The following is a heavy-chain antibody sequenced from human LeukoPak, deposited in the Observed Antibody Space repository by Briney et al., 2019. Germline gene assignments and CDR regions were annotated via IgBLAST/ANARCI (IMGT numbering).Heavy chain of an antibody. D-gene: IGHD3-10*01. Sequence: PGGSLRLSCAASGFTFSSYAMSWVRQAPGKGLEWVSAISGSGGSTYYADSVKGRFTISRDNSKNTLYLQMNSLRAEDTAVYYCAKVGSGSYANFQFWAYYFDCWGQGTLVTVSS. J-gene: IGHJ4*02. CDR1: GFTFSSYA. CDR3: AKVGSGSYANFQFWAYYFDC. V-gene: IGHV3-23*01. CDR2: ISGSGGST.